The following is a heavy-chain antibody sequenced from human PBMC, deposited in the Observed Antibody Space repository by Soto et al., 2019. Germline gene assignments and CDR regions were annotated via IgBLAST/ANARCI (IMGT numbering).Heavy chain of an antibody. CDR2: ISYDGSNK. D-gene: IGHD6-19*01. V-gene: IGHV3-30-3*01. CDR1: GFTFSSYA. CDR3: ARVGGYSSGWTAFDI. Sequence: GGSLRLSCAASGFTFSSYAMHWVRQAPGKGLEWVAVISYDGSNKYYADSVKGRFTISRDNSKNTLYLQMNSLRAEDTAVYYCARVGGYSSGWTAFDIWGQGTMVTVSS. J-gene: IGHJ3*02.